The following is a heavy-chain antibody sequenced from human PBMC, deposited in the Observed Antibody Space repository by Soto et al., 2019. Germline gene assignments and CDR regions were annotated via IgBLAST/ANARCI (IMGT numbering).Heavy chain of an antibody. J-gene: IGHJ6*03. CDR2: IKQDGSEK. V-gene: IGHV3-7*01. CDR3: ARGCGRDSCPYYMEV. D-gene: IGHD2-21*02. CDR1: GFTFSTYW. Sequence: EVQVVESGGDLVQPGGSLRLSCAASGFTFSTYWMTWVRQAPGKGMEWVATIKQDGSEKYYVDSMKGRVTISRDNAKDSLYLQMNSLRVEDTSVYYCARGCGRDSCPYYMEVWGKGTTVTVSS.